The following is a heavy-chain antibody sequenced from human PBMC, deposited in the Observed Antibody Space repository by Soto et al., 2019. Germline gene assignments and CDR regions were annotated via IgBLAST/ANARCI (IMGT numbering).Heavy chain of an antibody. D-gene: IGHD6-6*01. CDR1: GGSFSGYY. Sequence: PSETLSLTCAVYGGSFSGYYWSWIRQPPGKGLEWIGEINHSGSTNYNPSLKSRVTISVDTSKNQFSLKLSSVTAADTAVYYCARGYSSSAYYFDYWGQGTLVTVSS. V-gene: IGHV4-34*01. CDR3: ARGYSSSAYYFDY. J-gene: IGHJ4*02. CDR2: INHSGST.